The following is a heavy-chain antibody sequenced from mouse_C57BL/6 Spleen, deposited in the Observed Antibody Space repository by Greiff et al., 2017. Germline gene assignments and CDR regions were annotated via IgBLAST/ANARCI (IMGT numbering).Heavy chain of an antibody. Sequence: EVKLMESGGGLVQPGGSLSLSCAASGFTFTDYYMSWVRQTPGKALEWLGFIRNKANGYTTAYSASVKGRFTIPRDNSQSILYLKMNALRAEVSATYYCARYEGVYYFDVWGQGTTLTVSS. V-gene: IGHV7-3*01. CDR1: GFTFTDYY. J-gene: IGHJ2*01. CDR2: IRNKANGYTT. CDR3: ARYEGVYYFDV.